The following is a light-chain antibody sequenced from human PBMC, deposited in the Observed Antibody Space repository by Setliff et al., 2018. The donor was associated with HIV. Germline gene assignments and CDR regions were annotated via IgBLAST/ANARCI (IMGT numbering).Light chain of an antibody. V-gene: IGLV5-45*03. Sequence: QLVLTQPSSLSASPGASASLTCTLRSGVNVGAYRIYWYQQKPGSPPQFLLRYKSDFDKQQGFGVPRRFSGSNNASANAGILVISGLQSEDEADYYCMTWHNSAWVFGGGTKVTVL. CDR3: MTWHNSAWV. CDR1: SGVNVGAYR. J-gene: IGLJ3*02. CDR2: YKSDFDK.